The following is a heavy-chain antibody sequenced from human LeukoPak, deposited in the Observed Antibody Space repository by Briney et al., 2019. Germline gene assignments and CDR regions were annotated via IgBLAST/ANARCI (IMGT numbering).Heavy chain of an antibody. CDR1: GFTFSKFA. CDR3: AKGLQVVHYYTGHYSNWFDP. Sequence: GSLRLSCAASGFTFSKFAMTWVRQPPGKGLEWVSGISGTGANTYYADSVKGRFTISRDNYRNTVYLQMNSLRAEDTAVYYCAKGLQVVHYYTGHYSNWFDPWGQGTLVTVSS. D-gene: IGHD2-8*02. CDR2: ISGTGANT. J-gene: IGHJ5*02. V-gene: IGHV3-23*01.